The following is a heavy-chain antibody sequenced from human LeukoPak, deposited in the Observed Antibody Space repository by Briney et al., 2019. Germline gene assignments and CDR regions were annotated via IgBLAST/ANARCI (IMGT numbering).Heavy chain of an antibody. CDR3: ARVNMVRDNYYMDV. Sequence: ASVKVSCKASGYTFTSYDINWVRQATGQGLEWMGWMNPNSGNTGYAQKFQGRVTMTRNTSISTAYMELSSLRSEDTAVYYCARVNMVRDNYYMDVWGKGTTVTISS. D-gene: IGHD3-10*01. CDR1: GYTFTSYD. V-gene: IGHV1-8*01. CDR2: MNPNSGNT. J-gene: IGHJ6*03.